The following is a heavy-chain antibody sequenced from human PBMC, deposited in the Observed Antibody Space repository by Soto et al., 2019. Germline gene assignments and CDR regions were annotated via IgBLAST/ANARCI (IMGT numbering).Heavy chain of an antibody. D-gene: IGHD3-3*01. V-gene: IGHV4-61*01. Sequence: SETLSLTCTVSGGSFKSGSYSWSWIRQPPGKGLEWIGYVYHTGRTSYNPSLKSRVSIPMDTSKNQSSLNLDSVTAADTAVYFCARDFAYFDSWGQGTLVTVSS. J-gene: IGHJ4*02. CDR1: GGSFKSGSYS. CDR3: ARDFAYFDS. CDR2: VYHTGRT.